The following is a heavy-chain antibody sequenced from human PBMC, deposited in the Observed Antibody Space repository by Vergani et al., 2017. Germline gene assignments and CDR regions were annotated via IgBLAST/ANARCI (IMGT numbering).Heavy chain of an antibody. CDR3: ARWDCSSTSCRFDY. CDR2: IYTSGST. V-gene: IGHV4-4*07. Sequence: QVQLQESGPGLVKPSETLSLTCTVSGGSISSYYWSWIRQPAGKGLEWIGRIYTSGSTNYNPSLKSRVTMSGDTAKNQFSLKLSSVTAADTAVYYCARWDCSSTSCRFDYWGQGTLVTVSS. CDR1: GGSISSYY. J-gene: IGHJ4*02. D-gene: IGHD2-2*01.